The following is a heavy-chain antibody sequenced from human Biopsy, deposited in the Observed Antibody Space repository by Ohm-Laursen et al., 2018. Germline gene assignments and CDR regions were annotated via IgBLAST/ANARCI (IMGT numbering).Heavy chain of an antibody. CDR2: IIGSGDKT. J-gene: IGHJ4*02. Sequence: SLRLSCTAPGFNFSTYGMVWVRQAPGSGLEWVSAIIGSGDKTYYADSVEGRFTISRDNSENTLLLQMNSLRAEDTAVYYCAKDHCSGGTCYSDGPVFDFWGQGTLVTVSS. CDR1: GFNFSTYG. D-gene: IGHD2-15*01. V-gene: IGHV3-23*01. CDR3: AKDHCSGGTCYSDGPVFDF.